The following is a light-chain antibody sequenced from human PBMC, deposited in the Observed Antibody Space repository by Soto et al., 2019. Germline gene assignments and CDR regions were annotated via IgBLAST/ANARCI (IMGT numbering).Light chain of an antibody. V-gene: IGKV3-11*01. J-gene: IGKJ4*01. CDR1: QSVSSY. CDR2: DAS. CDR3: QQRSNWPFLT. Sequence: EIVLTQSPATLSLSPGERATLSCRASQSVSSYLAWYQQKPGQPPRLLIYDASNRATGIPARFSGSGSGTDFPLTISSLEPADFAVYYCQQRSNWPFLTFGGGTKVEIK.